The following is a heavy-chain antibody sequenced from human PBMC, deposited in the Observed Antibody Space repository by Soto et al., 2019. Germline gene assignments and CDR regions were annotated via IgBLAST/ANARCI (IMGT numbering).Heavy chain of an antibody. CDR1: GYTFTTYD. J-gene: IGHJ4*02. CDR3: ARDDCSGGSDHPATFDY. Sequence: ASVKVSCKASGYTFTTYDISWVRQAPGQGFEWMGWINPNSGGTNYAQKFQGWVTMTRDTSISTAYMELSRLRSDDTAVYYCARDDCSGGSDHPATFDYWGQGTLVTVSA. D-gene: IGHD2-15*01. CDR2: INPNSGGT. V-gene: IGHV1-2*04.